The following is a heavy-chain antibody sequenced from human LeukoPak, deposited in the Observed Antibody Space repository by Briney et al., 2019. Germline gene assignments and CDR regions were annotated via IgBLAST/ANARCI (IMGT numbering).Heavy chain of an antibody. J-gene: IGHJ3*02. Sequence: ASVRVSCKASGYSFIDYHMHWVRQAPGQGLEWMGWINPKSGGTEFAQRFQGRVTMTRDTSSSTAYMDLSRLRSDDTAVYWCARDESYSPLNAFDMWRQGTMVTVSS. V-gene: IGHV1-2*02. CDR3: ARDESYSPLNAFDM. CDR2: INPKSGGT. CDR1: GYSFIDYH. D-gene: IGHD3-10*01.